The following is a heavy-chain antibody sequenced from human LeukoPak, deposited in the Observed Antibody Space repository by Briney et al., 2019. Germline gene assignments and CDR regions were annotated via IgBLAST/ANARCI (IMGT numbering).Heavy chain of an antibody. Sequence: ASVKVSCKASGYTFTSYYMHWVRQAPGQGLEWMGIINPSGGSTSYAQKFQGRVTMTRDMSTSTVYMELSSLRSEDTAVYYCARDLGARDGFDYWGQGTLVTVSS. D-gene: IGHD5-24*01. CDR1: GYTFTSYY. J-gene: IGHJ4*02. CDR3: ARDLGARDGFDY. V-gene: IGHV1-46*01. CDR2: INPSGGST.